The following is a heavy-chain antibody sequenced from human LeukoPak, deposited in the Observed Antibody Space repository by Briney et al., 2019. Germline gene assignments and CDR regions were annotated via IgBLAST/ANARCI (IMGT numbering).Heavy chain of an antibody. CDR2: MNPNSGNT. CDR1: GYTFTSYD. V-gene: IGHV1-8*01. J-gene: IGHJ5*02. Sequence: GASVKVSCKASGYTFTSYDINWVRQATGQGLEWMGWMNPNSGNTGYAQKFQDRVTMTRNTSISTAYMELSGLRSGDTAMYYCARKTLYGSGKSWFDPWGQGTLVTVSS. CDR3: ARKTLYGSGKSWFDP. D-gene: IGHD3-10*01.